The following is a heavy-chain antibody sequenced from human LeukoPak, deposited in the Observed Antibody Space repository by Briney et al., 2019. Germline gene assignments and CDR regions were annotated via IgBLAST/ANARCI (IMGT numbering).Heavy chain of an antibody. V-gene: IGHV3-74*01. J-gene: IGHJ6*02. D-gene: IGHD2-15*01. Sequence: GGSLRLSCAASGFTFNEYNMDWVRQAPGKGLVWVSRISGDGNITTYADSVKGRLTISRGNAKNTLYLQMNSQRAEDTAIYYCARGGFKYNYYDAMDVWGQGTTVTVSS. CDR2: ISGDGNIT. CDR1: GFTFNEYN. CDR3: ARGGFKYNYYDAMDV.